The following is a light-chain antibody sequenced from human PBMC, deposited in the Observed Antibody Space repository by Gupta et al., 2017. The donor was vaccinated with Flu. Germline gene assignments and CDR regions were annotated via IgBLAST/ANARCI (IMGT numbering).Light chain of an antibody. J-gene: IGLJ3*02. CDR1: SSNSGGNA. V-gene: IGLV1-36*01. Sequence: RLSISCTVSSSNSGGNAVNWYQQHPGKSPNLLMYYDGRWPSVVSDRFSGSKSGTSASLSISGLHAEDEADYYCSAFDDNLNGPVFGGGTKLTVL. CDR3: SAFDDNLNGPV. CDR2: YDG.